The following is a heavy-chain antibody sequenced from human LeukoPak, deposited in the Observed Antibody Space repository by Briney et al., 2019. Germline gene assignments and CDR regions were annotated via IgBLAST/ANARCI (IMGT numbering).Heavy chain of an antibody. Sequence: ASVKVSCKASGYTFTSYGISWVRQAPGQGLEWMGWISAYNGNTNYAQKLQGRVTMTTDTSTSTAYMELRSLRSDDTAVYYCARGLGRYCSSTSCYGSNWFDPWGQGTLVTVSS. J-gene: IGHJ5*02. V-gene: IGHV1-18*01. CDR1: GYTFTSYG. CDR2: ISAYNGNT. CDR3: ARGLGRYCSSTSCYGSNWFDP. D-gene: IGHD2-2*01.